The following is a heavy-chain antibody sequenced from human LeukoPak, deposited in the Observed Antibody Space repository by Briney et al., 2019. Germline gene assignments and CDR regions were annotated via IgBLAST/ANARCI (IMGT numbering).Heavy chain of an antibody. CDR3: ARCPEFTDYVPFDEGLFWFDP. D-gene: IGHD4-17*01. CDR1: GSTFGAYY. CDR2: IRSSGAYT. V-gene: IGHV3-11*06. Sequence: PGGSLRLSCAPSGSTFGAYYMSWIRQPPGKGLGWVPYIRSSGAYTNYADSVEGRLTISRDNAKTSLYLQMNSLRAEDTAVYYCARCPEFTDYVPFDEGLFWFDPWGQGTLVTVSS. J-gene: IGHJ5*02.